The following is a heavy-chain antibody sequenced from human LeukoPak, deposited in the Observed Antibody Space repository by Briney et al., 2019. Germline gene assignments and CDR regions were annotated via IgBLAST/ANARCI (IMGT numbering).Heavy chain of an antibody. V-gene: IGHV1-8*01. CDR2: MNPNSGNT. Sequence: ASVKVSCKASGYTFTSYDINWVRQATGQGLEWMGWMNPNSGNTGYAQKFQGRVTMTRNTSISTAYMELRSLRSDDTAVYYCARAVAAAEKLDYWGQGTLVTVSS. D-gene: IGHD6-13*01. CDR1: GYTFTSYD. CDR3: ARAVAAAEKLDY. J-gene: IGHJ4*02.